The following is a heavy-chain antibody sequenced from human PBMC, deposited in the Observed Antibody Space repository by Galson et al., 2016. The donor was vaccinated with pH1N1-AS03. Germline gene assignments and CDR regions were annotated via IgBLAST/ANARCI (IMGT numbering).Heavy chain of an antibody. CDR2: ISTTSSSI. J-gene: IGHJ4*02. D-gene: IGHD6-19*01. Sequence: SLRLSCAASGFPFSGYSMNWVRQAPGKGLEWVSFISTTSSSIYYADSVKGRFTISRDNAKNSLFLQMNSLRDEDTAAYYCARDGPPQGISVAGSFDFWGQGTLVTVSS. CDR3: ARDGPPQGISVAGSFDF. CDR1: GFPFSGYS. V-gene: IGHV3-21*01.